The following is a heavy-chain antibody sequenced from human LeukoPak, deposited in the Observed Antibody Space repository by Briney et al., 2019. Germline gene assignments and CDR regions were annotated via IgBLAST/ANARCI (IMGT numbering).Heavy chain of an antibody. CDR2: ISDTGKT. D-gene: IGHD3-22*01. V-gene: IGHV4-59*01. CDR3: ATVYYEPFAT. J-gene: IGHJ5*02. CDR1: GASLSSYY. Sequence: SETLSLTCSVSGASLSSYYWDWLRQTPGKGLEWIGYISDTGKTESNPSLRSRVSISLDTSKKHFSLRLRSVTAADSAGYYCATVYYEPFATWGPGILVTVSS.